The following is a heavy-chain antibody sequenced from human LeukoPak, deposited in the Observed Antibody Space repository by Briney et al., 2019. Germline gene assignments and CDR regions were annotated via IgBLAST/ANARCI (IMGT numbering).Heavy chain of an antibody. Sequence: ASVKVSCKASGYTFTSYGISWVRQAPGQGLEWMGWISAYNGNTNYAQKLQGRVTMTTDTSTSTAYMELRSLRSDDTAVYYCARSSYIAVAGNWFYPWGQGTLVTVSS. V-gene: IGHV1-18*01. CDR2: ISAYNGNT. J-gene: IGHJ5*02. CDR1: GYTFTSYG. D-gene: IGHD6-19*01. CDR3: ARSSYIAVAGNWFYP.